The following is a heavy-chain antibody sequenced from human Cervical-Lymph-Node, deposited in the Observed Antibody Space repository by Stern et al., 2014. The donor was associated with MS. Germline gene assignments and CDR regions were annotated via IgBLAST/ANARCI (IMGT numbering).Heavy chain of an antibody. CDR3: SGSNWYFFYY. Sequence: EVQLVESGGGLVQPGGSLRLSCAASGFTFDSYSMHWVRQVPGKGLVWVSRINTDGSSTRYADSVKGRFTISRDHAKNMRYLEMNSLRAEDTAVYYCSGSNWYFFYYWGQGTLVTVSS. J-gene: IGHJ4*02. D-gene: IGHD6-13*01. CDR2: INTDGSST. CDR1: GFTFDSYS. V-gene: IGHV3-74*02.